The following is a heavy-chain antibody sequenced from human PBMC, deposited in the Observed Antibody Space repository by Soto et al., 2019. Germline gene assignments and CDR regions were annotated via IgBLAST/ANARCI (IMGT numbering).Heavy chain of an antibody. CDR2: IYYSGST. Sequence: SETLSLTCTVSGGSISSGDYYWSWIRQPPGKGLEWIGYIYYSGSTYYNPSLKSRVTISVDTSKNQFSLKLSSVTAADTAVYYCARERYYYDSSGYYYYYYGMDVWGQGTTVTVSS. D-gene: IGHD3-22*01. CDR3: ARERYYYDSSGYYYYYYGMDV. CDR1: GGSISSGDYY. V-gene: IGHV4-30-4*01. J-gene: IGHJ6*02.